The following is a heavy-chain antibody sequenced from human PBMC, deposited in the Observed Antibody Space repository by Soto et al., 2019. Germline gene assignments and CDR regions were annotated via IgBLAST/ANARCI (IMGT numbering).Heavy chain of an antibody. CDR3: ATPFYSKYIGMIYYYGMDV. J-gene: IGHJ6*02. Sequence: SVKVSCKASGGTFSSYAISWVRQAPGQGLEWMGGIIPIFGTANYAQKFQGRVTITADESTSTAYMELSSLRSEDTAVYYCATPFYSKYIGMIYYYGMDVWGQGTTVTVSS. CDR2: IIPIFGTA. CDR1: GGTFSSYA. V-gene: IGHV1-69*13. D-gene: IGHD4-4*01.